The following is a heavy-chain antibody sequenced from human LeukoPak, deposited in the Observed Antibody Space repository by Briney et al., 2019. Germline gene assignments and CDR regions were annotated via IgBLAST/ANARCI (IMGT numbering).Heavy chain of an antibody. CDR2: ISGSGGST. V-gene: IGHV3-23*01. CDR3: APVPFDP. J-gene: IGHJ5*02. Sequence: GGSLRLSCAASGFTFSSYGMNWVRQAPGKGLEWVSGISGSGGSTYYADSVKGRFTISRDNSKNTMYLQMNSLRAEDTAVYYCAPVPFDPWGQGTLVTVSS. CDR1: GFTFSSYG.